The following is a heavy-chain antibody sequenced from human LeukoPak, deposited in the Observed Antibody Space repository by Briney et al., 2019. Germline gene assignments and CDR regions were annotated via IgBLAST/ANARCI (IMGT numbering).Heavy chain of an antibody. CDR3: AKGRLQIDY. V-gene: IGHV3-23*01. D-gene: IGHD4-11*01. Sequence: GGSLRLSCAASGFTISSYVMSWVRQAPGKGLEWVSTTSSRGGSTYYADSVKGRFTIPRDNSKNTRFLQMNSLRAEDTAVYYCAKGRLQIDYWGQGTLVTVSS. CDR1: GFTISSYV. J-gene: IGHJ4*02. CDR2: TSSRGGST.